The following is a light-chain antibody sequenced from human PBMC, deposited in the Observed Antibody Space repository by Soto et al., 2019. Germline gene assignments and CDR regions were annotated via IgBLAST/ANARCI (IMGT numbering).Light chain of an antibody. CDR1: EGADSSY. Sequence: IVLTQSPGTLSLSPGERATLSCRASEGADSSYLAWYQQKPGQPPRLLIYGASRSASSITARFSGSGSGTDFTFTISRLENEDFAVYYCQQYGSSLMYTFVQGTKLEIK. J-gene: IGKJ2*01. V-gene: IGKV3-20*01. CDR2: GAS. CDR3: QQYGSSLMYT.